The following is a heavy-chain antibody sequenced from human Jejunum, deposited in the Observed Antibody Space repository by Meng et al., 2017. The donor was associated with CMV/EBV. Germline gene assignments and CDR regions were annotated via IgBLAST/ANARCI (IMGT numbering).Heavy chain of an antibody. D-gene: IGHD5-18*01. CDR3: ARGGEGYIDYYGMDV. CDR2: IYYSGST. V-gene: IGHV4-59*01. J-gene: IGHJ6*02. Sequence: SGGSISIYYWSWNRQPPGKGLEWIGYIYYSGSTNYNPSLKSRVTISVDTSKNQFSLKLNSVTTADTAVYYCARGGEGYIDYYGMDVWGQGTTVTVSS. CDR1: GGSISIYY.